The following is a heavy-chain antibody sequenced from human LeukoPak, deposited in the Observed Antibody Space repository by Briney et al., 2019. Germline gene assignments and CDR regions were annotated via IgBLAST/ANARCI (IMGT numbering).Heavy chain of an antibody. CDR3: AIGSYYYDSMEGPVGY. V-gene: IGHV1-2*02. J-gene: IGHJ4*02. CDR1: GYTFTVYY. CDR2: FNLNSGGR. Sequence: ASVKLSCKAAGYTFTVYYMHWVRQAPGPGREWMGWFNLNSGGRTYAQKFPCRVTLTRDTSISTADMELSRLRSDDTVVYYGAIGSYYYDSMEGPVGYWGQGTLVTVSS. D-gene: IGHD3-22*01.